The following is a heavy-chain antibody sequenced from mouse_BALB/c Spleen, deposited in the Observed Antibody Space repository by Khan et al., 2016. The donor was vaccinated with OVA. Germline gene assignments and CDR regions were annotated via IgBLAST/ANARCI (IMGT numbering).Heavy chain of an antibody. CDR2: IDPSDSET. CDR1: GYTFTSYW. V-gene: IGHV1-61*01. Sequence: QVQLQQPGAELVRPGASVKLSCKASGYTFTSYWMNWVKQRPGQGLEWIGMIDPSDSETHYNQMFKDKATLTVDTSSSTAYMQLSSLPSEDSAVXYCARGDGNSLYWYFDVWGAGTTVTVSS. D-gene: IGHD2-1*01. J-gene: IGHJ1*01. CDR3: ARGDGNSLYWYFDV.